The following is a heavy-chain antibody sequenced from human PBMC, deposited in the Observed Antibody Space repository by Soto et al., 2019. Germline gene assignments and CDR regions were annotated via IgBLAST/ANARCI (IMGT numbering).Heavy chain of an antibody. CDR3: GKDLSRGRLES. Sequence: EVQVVESGGGLVQPGGSLTLSCVVSGSTIDDYAMHWVRQVPGKGLEWVSGIFWVGGGTGYADSVKGRFTISRDRARSSLHLQMSSLRIEDTAVYYCGKDLSRGRLESWGQGTRVTVSS. V-gene: IGHV3-9*01. CDR2: IFWVGGGT. J-gene: IGHJ4*02. CDR1: GSTIDDYA.